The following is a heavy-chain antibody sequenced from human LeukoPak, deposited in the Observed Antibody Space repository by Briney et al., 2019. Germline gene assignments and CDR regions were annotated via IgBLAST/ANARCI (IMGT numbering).Heavy chain of an antibody. CDR3: ARGDAIGEYSQH. V-gene: IGHV4-30-2*01. D-gene: IGHD2-21*01. CDR1: GGSISSGGYS. CDR2: IYHSGST. J-gene: IGHJ1*01. Sequence: PSQTLSLTCAVSGGSISSGGYSWSWLRQPPGKGLEWIGYIYHSGSTYYNPSLKSRVTISVDRAKNQFSLKLSSVTAADTAVDYWARGDAIGEYSQHWGQGTLVTVSS.